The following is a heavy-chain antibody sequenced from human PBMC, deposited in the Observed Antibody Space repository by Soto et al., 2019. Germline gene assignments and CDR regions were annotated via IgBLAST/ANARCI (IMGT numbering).Heavy chain of an antibody. V-gene: IGHV1-69*06. D-gene: IGHD6-19*01. J-gene: IGHJ5*02. Sequence: SVKVSCKASGSTFSSYAISWVRQAPGQGLEWMGGIIPIFGTANYAQKFQGRVTITADKSTSTAYMELSSLRSEDTAVYYCASSVAGLYNWFDPWGQGTLVTVSS. CDR1: GSTFSSYA. CDR2: IIPIFGTA. CDR3: ASSVAGLYNWFDP.